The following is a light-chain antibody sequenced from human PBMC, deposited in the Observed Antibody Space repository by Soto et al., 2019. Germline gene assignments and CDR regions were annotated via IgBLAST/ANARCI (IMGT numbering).Light chain of an antibody. J-gene: IGLJ2*01. V-gene: IGLV2-23*01. CDR2: EGS. CDR1: STDIGSYDL. Sequence: QSALTQPASVSGSPGQTITISCTGTSTDIGSYDLVSWYQQHPGKVPKLMIYEGSKRPSGVSYRFSASKSGNTASLTISGLQAEDEADYYCCAFSSSSYVIFGGRTKLTVL. CDR3: CAFSSSSYVI.